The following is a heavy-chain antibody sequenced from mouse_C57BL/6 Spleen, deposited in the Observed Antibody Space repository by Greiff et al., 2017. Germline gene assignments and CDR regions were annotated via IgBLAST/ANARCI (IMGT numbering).Heavy chain of an antibody. V-gene: IGHV1-9*01. Sequence: QVQLQQSGAELMKPGASVKLSCKATGYTFTGYWIEWVKQRPGHGLEWIGEILPGSGSTNYNEKFKGKATFTADTSSNTAYMQLSSLTTGDSAIYYCARDPRRYDGGVAYWGQGTLVTVSA. CDR1: GYTFTGYW. J-gene: IGHJ3*01. D-gene: IGHD2-12*01. CDR3: ARDPRRYDGGVAY. CDR2: ILPGSGST.